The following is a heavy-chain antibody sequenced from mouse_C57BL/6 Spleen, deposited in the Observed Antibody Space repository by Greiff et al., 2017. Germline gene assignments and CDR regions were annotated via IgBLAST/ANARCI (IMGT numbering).Heavy chain of an antibody. CDR3: TIRYFDV. CDR2: IDPETGGT. Sequence: VQLQESGAELVRPGASVTLSCKASGYTFTDYEMHWVKQTPVHGLEWIGAIDPETGGTAYNQKFKGKAILTADKSSSTAYMELRSLTSEDSAVYYCTIRYFDVWGTGTTVTVSS. CDR1: GYTFTDYE. V-gene: IGHV1-15*01. J-gene: IGHJ1*03.